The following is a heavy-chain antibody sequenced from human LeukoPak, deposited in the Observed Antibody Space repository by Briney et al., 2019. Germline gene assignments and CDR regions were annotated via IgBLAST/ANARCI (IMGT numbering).Heavy chain of an antibody. D-gene: IGHD2-8*01. J-gene: IGHJ4*02. CDR3: ARDRGYCTNGVCYGEYYFDY. CDR1: GYTFTGYY. Sequence: ASVKVSCKASGYTFTGYYMHWVRQAPGQGLEWMGRINPNSGGTNYAQKFQGRVTMTWDTSISTAYMELSRLRSDDTAVYYCARDRGYCTNGVCYGEYYFDYWGQGTLVTVSS. V-gene: IGHV1-2*06. CDR2: INPNSGGT.